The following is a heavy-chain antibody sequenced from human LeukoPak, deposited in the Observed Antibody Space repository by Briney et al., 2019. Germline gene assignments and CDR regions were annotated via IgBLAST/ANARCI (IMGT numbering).Heavy chain of an antibody. CDR1: GGSISSYY. D-gene: IGHD1-26*01. CDR2: IYTSGST. V-gene: IGHV4-4*07. Sequence: SETLSLTCTVSGGSISSYYWSWIRQPAGKGLEWIGRIYTSGSTNYNPSLKSRVTMSVDTSKNQFSLKLSSVTAADTAVYYCARSGGPKGELLLEKFDYWGQGTLVTVSS. J-gene: IGHJ4*02. CDR3: ARSGGPKGELLLEKFDY.